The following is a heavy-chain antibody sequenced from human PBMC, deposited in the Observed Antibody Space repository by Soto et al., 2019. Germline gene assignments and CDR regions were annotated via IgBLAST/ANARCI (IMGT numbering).Heavy chain of an antibody. D-gene: IGHD2-2*01. CDR2: IYYSGST. CDR1: GGSISSGGYY. Sequence: QVQLQESGPGLVKPSQTLSLTCTVSGGSISSGGYYWSWIRQHPGRGLEWIGYIYYSGSTYYNPSLKSRVXXXVXSSKNQFSLKLSSVTAADTAVYYCARSSTSANYFDSWGQGTLVTVSS. V-gene: IGHV4-31*03. J-gene: IGHJ4*02. CDR3: ARSSTSANYFDS.